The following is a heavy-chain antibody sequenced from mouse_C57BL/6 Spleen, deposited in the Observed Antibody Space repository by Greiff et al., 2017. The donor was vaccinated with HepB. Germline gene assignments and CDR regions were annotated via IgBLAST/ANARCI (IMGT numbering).Heavy chain of an antibody. CDR3: AREDGFAY. Sequence: VQLQQSGAELVMPVASVQLSFTASVYTFTIYLMHLVKPRPGQGLEWIGEIYPSDSYTNYNQKFKGKSTLTVDKSSSTAYMQLSSLTSEDSAVYYCAREDGFAYWGQGTLVTVSA. CDR1: VYTFTIYL. CDR2: IYPSDSYT. J-gene: IGHJ3*01. V-gene: IGHV1-69*01.